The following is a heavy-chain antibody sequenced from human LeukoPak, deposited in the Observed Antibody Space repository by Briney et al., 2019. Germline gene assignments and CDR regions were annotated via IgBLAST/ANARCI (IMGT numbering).Heavy chain of an antibody. CDR3: ASQDPRGPYYYDSSGYYPEYFQH. Sequence: SETLSLTCAVYGGSFSGDHWSWIRQPPGKGLEWIGEINHSGSTNYNPSLKSRVTMSVDTSKNQFSLKLSSVTAADTAVYYCASQDPRGPYYYDSSGYYPEYFQHWGQGTLVTVSS. CDR1: GGSFSGDH. D-gene: IGHD3-22*01. J-gene: IGHJ1*01. V-gene: IGHV4-34*01. CDR2: INHSGST.